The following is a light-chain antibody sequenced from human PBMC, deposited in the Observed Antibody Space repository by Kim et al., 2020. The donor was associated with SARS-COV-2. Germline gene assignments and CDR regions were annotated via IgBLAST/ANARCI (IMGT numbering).Light chain of an antibody. CDR1: VLAKKY. V-gene: IGLV3-27*01. CDR2: KDS. CDR3: YSAADNNLGV. J-gene: IGLJ3*02. Sequence: VSPGQTARITCSGDVLAKKYARWFQQKPGQAPVLVIYKDSERPSGIPERFSGSSSGTTVTLTISGAQVGDEADYYCYSAADNNLGVFGGGTQLTVL.